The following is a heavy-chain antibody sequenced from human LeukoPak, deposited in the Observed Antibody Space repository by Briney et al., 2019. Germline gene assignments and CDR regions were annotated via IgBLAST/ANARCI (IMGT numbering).Heavy chain of an antibody. Sequence: ASVKVSCKASGYTFTGYYMHWVRQAPGQGLEWMEWINPNSGGTNYAQKFQGRVTMTRDTSTSTAHMELRSLRSEDTAVYYCAREPSPMVRGYSPAYWGQGTLVTVSS. CDR1: GYTFTGYY. CDR2: INPNSGGT. CDR3: AREPSPMVRGYSPAY. D-gene: IGHD3-10*01. V-gene: IGHV1-2*02. J-gene: IGHJ4*02.